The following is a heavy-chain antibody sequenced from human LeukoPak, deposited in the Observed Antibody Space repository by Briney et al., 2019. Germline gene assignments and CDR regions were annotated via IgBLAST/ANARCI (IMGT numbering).Heavy chain of an antibody. CDR3: AKERMPLGY. J-gene: IGHJ4*02. CDR1: GFTFSNYW. CDR2: VNSDGSST. V-gene: IGHV3-74*01. Sequence: GGSLRLSCAASGFTFSNYWMHWVRHAPGKGLVWVSRVNSDGSSTNYADSVKGRFTISRDNAKSTLYLQMNSLRADDTAVYYCAKERMPLGYWGQGTLVTVSS. D-gene: IGHD2-2*01.